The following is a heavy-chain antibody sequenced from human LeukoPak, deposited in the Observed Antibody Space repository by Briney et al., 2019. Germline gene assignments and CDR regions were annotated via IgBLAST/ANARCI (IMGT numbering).Heavy chain of an antibody. J-gene: IGHJ4*02. CDR3: ARVRPDDYGDPNYFDY. V-gene: IGHV4-31*03. CDR2: IYYSGST. D-gene: IGHD4-17*01. Sequence: SETLSLTCTVSGGSISSGGYYWSWIRQHPGKGLEWIGYIYYSGSTYYNPSLKSRVTISVDTSKNQFSLKLSSVTAADTAVYYCARVRPDDYGDPNYFDYWGQGTLVTVSS. CDR1: GGSISSGGYY.